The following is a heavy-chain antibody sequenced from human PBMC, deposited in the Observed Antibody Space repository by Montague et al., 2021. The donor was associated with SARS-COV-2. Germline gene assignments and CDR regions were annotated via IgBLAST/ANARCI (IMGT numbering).Heavy chain of an antibody. Sequence: SETLSLTCTVSGYSISSGYYWGWIRQPPGKGLEWIGSIYHSGSTYYNPSLKGRVTISVDTSKNQFSLKLSSVTAADTAVYYCARDGYDYGSGCYQKWIDPWGQGTLVTVSS. V-gene: IGHV4-38-2*02. D-gene: IGHD3-10*01. CDR3: ARDGYDYGSGCYQKWIDP. CDR2: IYHSGST. CDR1: GYSISSGYY. J-gene: IGHJ5*02.